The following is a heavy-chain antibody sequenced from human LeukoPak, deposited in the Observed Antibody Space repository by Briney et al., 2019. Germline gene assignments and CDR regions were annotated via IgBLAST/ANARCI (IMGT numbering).Heavy chain of an antibody. CDR2: IKQDGSEK. Sequence: GGSLRLSCAASGFTFSSYGMHWVRQAPGKGLEWVANIKQDGSEKYYVDSVKGRFTISRDNAKNSLYLQMNSLRAEDTAVYYCARGHRYSSLLNYYYYMDVWGKGTTVTVSS. V-gene: IGHV3-7*01. J-gene: IGHJ6*03. D-gene: IGHD6-13*01. CDR3: ARGHRYSSLLNYYYYMDV. CDR1: GFTFSSYG.